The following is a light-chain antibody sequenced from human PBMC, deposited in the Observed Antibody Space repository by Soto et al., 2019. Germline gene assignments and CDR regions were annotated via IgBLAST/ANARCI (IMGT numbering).Light chain of an antibody. J-gene: IGKJ1*01. CDR3: QQRSNWPRT. Sequence: EIVLTQSPATLSLSPGERATLSCRASQSVSSYLAWYQQKPGQAPRLLIYDASNRATGIPARFSGSGSGTDFTLTISSLEPEDFAVYYYQQRSNWPRTFGQGAKEDI. V-gene: IGKV3-11*01. CDR1: QSVSSY. CDR2: DAS.